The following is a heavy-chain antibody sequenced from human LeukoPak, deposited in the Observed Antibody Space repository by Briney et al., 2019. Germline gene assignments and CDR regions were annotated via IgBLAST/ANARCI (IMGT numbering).Heavy chain of an antibody. CDR1: GFTFSSYA. Sequence: GGSLRLSCAASGFTFSSYAMHWVRQAPGKGLEWVAVISYDGSNKYYADSVKGRFTISRDNSKNTLYLQMNSLRAEDTAVYYCAKDWGVIAISYFDYWGQGTLVTVSS. D-gene: IGHD2-21*01. V-gene: IGHV3-30-3*01. CDR3: AKDWGVIAISYFDY. CDR2: ISYDGSNK. J-gene: IGHJ4*02.